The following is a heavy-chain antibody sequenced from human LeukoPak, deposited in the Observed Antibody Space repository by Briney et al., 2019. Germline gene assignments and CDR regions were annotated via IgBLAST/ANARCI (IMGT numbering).Heavy chain of an antibody. CDR2: ISGSNSYI. CDR3: AREGGGYNNRGFDY. J-gene: IGHJ4*02. D-gene: IGHD5-24*01. V-gene: IGHV3-21*01. Sequence: GGSLRLSCSASGFTFSSYSMNWVRQAPGKGLEWVSSISGSNSYIYYADSMKGRFTISRDNAKNSLYLQMNSLRAEDTAVYYCAREGGGYNNRGFDYWGQGTLVTVSS. CDR1: GFTFSSYS.